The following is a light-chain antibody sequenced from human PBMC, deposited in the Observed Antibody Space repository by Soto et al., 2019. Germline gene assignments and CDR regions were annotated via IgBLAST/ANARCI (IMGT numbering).Light chain of an antibody. Sequence: QSVLTQPPSASGSPGQSVTISCTGTRSDVGAFVSWYQQHPGRAPKLLIYEVTERPSGVPDRFSGSKSGNTASLTVSGLQAEDEGDYYCNSYAGSNNLVFGGGTKLTVL. V-gene: IGLV2-8*01. CDR3: NSYAGSNNLV. J-gene: IGLJ2*01. CDR2: EVT. CDR1: RSDVGAF.